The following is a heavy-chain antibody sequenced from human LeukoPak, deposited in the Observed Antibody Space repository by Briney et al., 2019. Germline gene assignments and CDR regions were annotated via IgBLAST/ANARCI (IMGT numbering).Heavy chain of an antibody. V-gene: IGHV4-39*01. CDR1: GGSISSNSYY. CDR3: ARQVLWFGELLYFDY. Sequence: PSETLSLTCTVSGGSISSNSYYWGWIRQPPGKGLEWIGSIYYSGSTFYNPSLKSRVTISVDMSKNQFSLKLSSVTAADTAVYYCARQVLWFGELLYFDYWGQGTLVTVSS. CDR2: IYYSGST. J-gene: IGHJ4*02. D-gene: IGHD3-10*01.